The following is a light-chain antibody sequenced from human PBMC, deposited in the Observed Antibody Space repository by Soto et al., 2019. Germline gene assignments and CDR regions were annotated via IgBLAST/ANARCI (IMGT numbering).Light chain of an antibody. Sequence: DIQMTQSPSTLSGSVGESVTITCRASQVISTSLAWYQVKPGKAPKLLIYAASTLESGVPSRFSATVSGTEFSLTITSLQPEDFATYYCQQLFDSPITFGQGTRLEIK. J-gene: IGKJ5*01. CDR2: AAS. V-gene: IGKV1-9*01. CDR3: QQLFDSPIT. CDR1: QVISTS.